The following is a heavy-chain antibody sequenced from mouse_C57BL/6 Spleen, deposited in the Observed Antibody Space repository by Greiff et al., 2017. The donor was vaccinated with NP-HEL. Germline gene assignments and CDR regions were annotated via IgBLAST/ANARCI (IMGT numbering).Heavy chain of an antibody. J-gene: IGHJ3*01. V-gene: IGHV1-19*01. CDR3: ARREDYDKFAY. Sequence: VQLQQSGPVLVKPGASVKMSCKASGYTFTDYYMNWVKQSHGKSLEWIGVINPYNGGTSYNQKFKGKATLTVDKSSSTAYMELNSLTSEDSAVYYCARREDYDKFAYWGQGTLVTVSA. D-gene: IGHD2-4*01. CDR2: INPYNGGT. CDR1: GYTFTDYY.